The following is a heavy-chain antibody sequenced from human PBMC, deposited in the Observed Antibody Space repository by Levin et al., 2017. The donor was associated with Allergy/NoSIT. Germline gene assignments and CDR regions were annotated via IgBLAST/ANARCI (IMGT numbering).Heavy chain of an antibody. J-gene: IGHJ4*02. CDR1: RLPFSTNA. V-gene: IGHV3-23*01. CDR2: ISRSSDNT. CDR3: AKDRPDGYHGYFFDF. D-gene: IGHD5-18*01. Sequence: GGSLRLSCVASRLPFSTNAMSWVRQAPGKGLEWVSGISRSSDNTCYADSVKGRFTISRDNSKNTLYLQMNDLRAEDTAMYFCAKDRPDGYHGYFFDFWGQGTLVTVSP.